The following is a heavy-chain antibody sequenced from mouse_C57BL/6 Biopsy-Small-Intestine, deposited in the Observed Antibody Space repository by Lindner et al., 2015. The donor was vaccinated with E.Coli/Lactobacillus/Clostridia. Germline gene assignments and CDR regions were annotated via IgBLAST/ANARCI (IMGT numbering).Heavy chain of an antibody. CDR2: ISPSTGST. V-gene: IGHV1-42*01. CDR1: GYSFTSNY. CDR3: ARREVYYFDY. Sequence: VQLQESGPELVKSGASVKISCKASGYSFTSNYMNWVKQSPEKSLEWIGEISPSTGSTTYNQKFRAKATLTIDRSSTSTYMQLKSLTSEDSAVYYCARREVYYFDYWGQGTTLTVSS. J-gene: IGHJ2*01. D-gene: IGHD6-2*01.